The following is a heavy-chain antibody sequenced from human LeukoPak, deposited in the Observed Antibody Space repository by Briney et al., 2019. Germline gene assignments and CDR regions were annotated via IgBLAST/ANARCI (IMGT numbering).Heavy chain of an antibody. CDR1: GFSLRTSGMC. D-gene: IGHD6-13*01. CDR2: IDWDDDK. Sequence: SGPTLVNPTRTLTLTCTFSGFSLRTSGMCVSWVRQPPGKALEWLARIDWDDDKYYSTSLKTRLTISKDTSKNQVVLTMTNTDPEDTAMYYCARIRAGSHLDYFDYWGLGTLVTVSS. CDR3: ARIRAGSHLDYFDY. J-gene: IGHJ4*02. V-gene: IGHV2-70*11.